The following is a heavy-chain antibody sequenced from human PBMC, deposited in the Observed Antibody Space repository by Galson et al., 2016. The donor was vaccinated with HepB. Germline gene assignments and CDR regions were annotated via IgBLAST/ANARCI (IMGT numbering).Heavy chain of an antibody. D-gene: IGHD1-26*01. CDR2: LSHDGVTK. CDR1: EFTFNNCP. Sequence: SLRLSCAASEFTFNNCPLHWVRQAPGKGLEWVAVLSHDGVTKFYADSVWARFTISRDKSKTTVYLQMDGLSAEDTAVYYCAREWELGGYFDYWGQGTLVTVSS. J-gene: IGHJ4*02. CDR3: AREWELGGYFDY. V-gene: IGHV3-30-3*01.